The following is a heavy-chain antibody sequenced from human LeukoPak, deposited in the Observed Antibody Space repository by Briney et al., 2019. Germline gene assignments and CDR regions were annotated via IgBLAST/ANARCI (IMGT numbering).Heavy chain of an antibody. CDR1: GFTFSSYG. CDR2: IWYDGSNK. Sequence: GGSLRLSCAASGFTFSSYGMHWVRQAPGKGLEWVAVIWYDGSNKYYADSVKGRFTISRDNSKNTLYLQMNSLRAEDTAVYYCARDLSYYGSGSPSYFDCWGQGTLVTVSS. D-gene: IGHD3-10*01. V-gene: IGHV3-33*01. J-gene: IGHJ4*02. CDR3: ARDLSYYGSGSPSYFDC.